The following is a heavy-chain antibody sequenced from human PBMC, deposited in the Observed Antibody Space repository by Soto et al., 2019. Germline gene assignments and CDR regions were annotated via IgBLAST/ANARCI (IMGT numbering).Heavy chain of an antibody. J-gene: IGHJ3*02. CDR1: GFTFGIYA. V-gene: IGHV3-30-3*01. D-gene: IGHD3-10*01. Sequence: LTLSGAAAGFTFGIYAMRWVRHAPAKGLELVAVISYVVINKYYADSVKGGFTISRDNSKNTLYLQMNIRRAEDTDVYYCARGGGRFGRLDDFDIWGERTMVTVSS. CDR2: ISYVVINK. CDR3: ARGGGRFGRLDDFDI.